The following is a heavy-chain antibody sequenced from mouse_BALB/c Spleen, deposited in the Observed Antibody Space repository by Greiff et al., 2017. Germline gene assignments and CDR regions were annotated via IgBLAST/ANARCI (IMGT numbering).Heavy chain of an antibody. D-gene: IGHD2-14*01. CDR1: GYTFTSYT. V-gene: IGHV1-4*01. Sequence: QVQLKQSGAELARPGASVKMSCKASGYTFTSYTMHWVKQRPGQGLEWIGYINPSSGYTNYNQKFKDKATLTADKSSSTAYMQLSSLTSEDSAVYYCAKRYDEGWFAYWGQGTLVTVSA. CDR3: AKRYDEGWFAY. J-gene: IGHJ3*01. CDR2: INPSSGYT.